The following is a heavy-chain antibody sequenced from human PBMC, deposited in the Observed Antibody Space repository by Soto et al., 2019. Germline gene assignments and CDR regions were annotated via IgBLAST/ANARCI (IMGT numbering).Heavy chain of an antibody. V-gene: IGHV3-23*01. Sequence: EVFLSESGGGLVQPGGSLRLSCAASGFRFSSYPMTWVRQAPGKGLEWVAAISYSGDETYYADSVKGRFTISRDNLKNTLSLQMNTLRAEDTAVYYCAKDLDCTSASCYPPTFEHWGQGALVTVSS. CDR3: AKDLDCTSASCYPPTFEH. CDR1: GFRFSSYP. J-gene: IGHJ4*02. CDR2: ISYSGDET. D-gene: IGHD2-2*01.